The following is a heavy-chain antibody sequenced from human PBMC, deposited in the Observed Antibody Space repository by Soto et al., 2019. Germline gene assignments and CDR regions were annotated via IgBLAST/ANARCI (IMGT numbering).Heavy chain of an antibody. J-gene: IGHJ4*02. Sequence: PGGSLRLSCAASGFTFSSYGMHWVRQAPGKGLEWVAVIWYDGSNKYYADSVKGRFTISRDNSKNTLYLQMNSLRAEDTAVYYCARDPVGGYSYGYSDYWGQGTLVTVSS. CDR1: GFTFSSYG. CDR3: ARDPVGGYSYGYSDY. D-gene: IGHD5-18*01. CDR2: IWYDGSNK. V-gene: IGHV3-33*01.